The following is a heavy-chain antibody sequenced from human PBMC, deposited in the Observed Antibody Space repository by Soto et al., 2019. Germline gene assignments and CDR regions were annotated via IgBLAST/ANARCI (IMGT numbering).Heavy chain of an antibody. CDR2: ISAYNGNT. Sequence: QVQLVQSGAEVKKPGASVKVSCKASGYTFTSYGISWVRQAPGQGLEWMGWISAYNGNTNYAQKLQGRVTMTTDTATSTAYMELRSLRSDDTAVYYCARDKGILPGYYNSNYYYCGMDVWGQGTTVTVSS. D-gene: IGHD3-9*01. J-gene: IGHJ6*02. V-gene: IGHV1-18*01. CDR3: ARDKGILPGYYNSNYYYCGMDV. CDR1: GYTFTSYG.